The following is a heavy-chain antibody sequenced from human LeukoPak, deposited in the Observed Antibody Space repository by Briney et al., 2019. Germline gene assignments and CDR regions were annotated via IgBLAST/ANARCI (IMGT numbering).Heavy chain of an antibody. CDR1: GGSISSGGYY. V-gene: IGHV4-31*03. J-gene: IGHJ3*02. Sequence: SQTLSLTCTVSGGSISSGGYYWSWIRQHPGKGLEWIGYIYYSGSTNYNPSLKSRVTISVDTSKNQFSLKLSSVTAADTAVYYCARDKCSGGSCYSDNYDAFDIWGQGTMVTVSS. CDR2: IYYSGST. CDR3: ARDKCSGGSCYSDNYDAFDI. D-gene: IGHD2-15*01.